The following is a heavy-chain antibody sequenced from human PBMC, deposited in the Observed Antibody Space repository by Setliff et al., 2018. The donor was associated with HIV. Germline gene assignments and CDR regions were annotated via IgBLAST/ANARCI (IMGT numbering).Heavy chain of an antibody. CDR3: ARDRYAGEIDY. V-gene: IGHV4-31*03. CDR1: GGSINTGHYY. CDR2: IYYTGNT. Sequence: PSETLPLTCTVSGGSINTGHYYWSWIRHHPGKGLEWIAYIYYTGNTYFNPSLKSRITISIDTSKNQFSLKMSSVTAADTAVYYCARDRYAGEIDYWGQGTLVTVSS. J-gene: IGHJ4*02. D-gene: IGHD3-10*01.